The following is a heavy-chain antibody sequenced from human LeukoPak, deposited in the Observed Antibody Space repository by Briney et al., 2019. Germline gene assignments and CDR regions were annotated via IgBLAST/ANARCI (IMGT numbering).Heavy chain of an antibody. D-gene: IGHD3-16*01. J-gene: IGHJ3*02. CDR1: GGTFSSYA. CDR3: AKWGGDAFDI. V-gene: IGHV1-69*05. Sequence: SVKVSCKASGGTFSSYAISWVRQAPGQGLEWMGGIIPICGTANDAQKFQGRVTITTDECTSTAYMGLSSLRSEDTAVYYCAKWGGDAFDIWGQGTMVTVSS. CDR2: IIPICGTA.